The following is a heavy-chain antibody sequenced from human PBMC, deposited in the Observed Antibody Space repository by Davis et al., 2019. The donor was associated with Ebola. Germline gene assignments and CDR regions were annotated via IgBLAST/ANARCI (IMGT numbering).Heavy chain of an antibody. D-gene: IGHD5-12*01. CDR3: ATCAYSGYHRSTAFDY. Sequence: GESLKISCAASGFTFSRYWMHWVRQAPGKGPVWVSSIKGDGSSTSYADSVRGRFTISRDNAKNTLYLQMNSLRAEDTAVYYCATCAYSGYHRSTAFDYWGQGTLVPVSS. V-gene: IGHV3-74*01. J-gene: IGHJ4*02. CDR1: GFTFSRYW. CDR2: IKGDGSST.